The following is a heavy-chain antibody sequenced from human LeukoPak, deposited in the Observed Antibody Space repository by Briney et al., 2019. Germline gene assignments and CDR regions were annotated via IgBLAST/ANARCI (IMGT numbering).Heavy chain of an antibody. Sequence: PSETLSLTCTVSGDSISSNSYHWGWIRQPPGKGLEWIGSIFYSGNTYYNVSLQSRVTISVDTSKRQFSLKLSSVTAADTAVYYCARQLWFGEFHFDYWGQGTLVTVSS. V-gene: IGHV4-39*01. CDR3: ARQLWFGEFHFDY. CDR1: GDSISSNSYH. J-gene: IGHJ4*02. D-gene: IGHD3-10*01. CDR2: IFYSGNT.